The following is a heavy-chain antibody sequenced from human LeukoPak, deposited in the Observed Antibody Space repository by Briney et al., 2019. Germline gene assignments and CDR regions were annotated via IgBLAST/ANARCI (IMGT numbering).Heavy chain of an antibody. Sequence: GGSLRLSCAASGFTFSSYWMSWVRQAPGKGLEWVANIKKDGSDKYYVDSVKGRFTISRDNAKTSLCLQMNSLRAEDTALYYCARHLSGITGYTYGRGIDYWGQGTLVTVSS. V-gene: IGHV3-7*01. D-gene: IGHD5-18*01. J-gene: IGHJ4*02. CDR1: GFTFSSYW. CDR3: ARHLSGITGYTYGRGIDY. CDR2: IKKDGSDK.